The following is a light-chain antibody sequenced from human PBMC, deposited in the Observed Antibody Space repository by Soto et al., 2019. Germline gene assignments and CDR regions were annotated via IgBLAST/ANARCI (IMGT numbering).Light chain of an antibody. CDR1: QSVSKY. CDR2: DAS. Sequence: EIVLTQSPATLSLSPGERATLSCSASQSVSKYLAWYQQKPGQAPRLLIHDASNRATGIPARFSGSGSGTDCTLTISRLEPEDFGVYYCQQRSNWPQITFGGGTKVEIK. V-gene: IGKV3-11*01. CDR3: QQRSNWPQIT. J-gene: IGKJ4*01.